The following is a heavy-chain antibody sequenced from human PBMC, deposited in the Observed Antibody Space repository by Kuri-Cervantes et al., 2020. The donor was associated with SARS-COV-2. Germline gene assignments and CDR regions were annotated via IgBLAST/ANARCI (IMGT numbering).Heavy chain of an antibody. CDR3: ARGFLDSYGLNWFDP. Sequence: ESLKISCVVSDDSVYSGYWAWTRQPPGKGLEWIGEINHSGSTNYNPSLKSRVTISVDTSKNQFSLKLSSVTAADTAVYYCARGFLDSYGLNWFDPWGQGTLVTVSS. CDR2: INHSGST. D-gene: IGHD5-18*01. J-gene: IGHJ5*02. V-gene: IGHV4-34*01. CDR1: DDSVYSGY.